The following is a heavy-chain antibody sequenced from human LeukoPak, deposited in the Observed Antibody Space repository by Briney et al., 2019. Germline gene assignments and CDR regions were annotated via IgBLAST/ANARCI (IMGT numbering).Heavy chain of an antibody. V-gene: IGHV3-7*01. Sequence: GGSLRLSCAASGFTFSSYWMSWVRQAPGKGLEWVANIKQDGSEKYYVDSVKGRFTISRDNSKNTLYLQMNSLRAEDTAVYYCARDDTAKDAFDIWGQGTMVTVSS. CDR3: ARDDTAKDAFDI. CDR2: IKQDGSEK. CDR1: GFTFSSYW. D-gene: IGHD5-18*01. J-gene: IGHJ3*02.